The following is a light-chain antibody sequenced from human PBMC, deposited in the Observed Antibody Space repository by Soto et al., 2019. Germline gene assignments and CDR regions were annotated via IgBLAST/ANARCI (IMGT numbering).Light chain of an antibody. V-gene: IGKV2-28*01. CDR3: MQDLKAPSM. CDR1: QSVLKRNGHNY. J-gene: IGKJ1*01. Sequence: DIVITQSPVSLPFTPSDPASISCRASQSVLKRNGHNYVPWYLQKPGQSPKLFIYRGFNRATGVPDRFSGSGSGTDFTLSISSLQAEDVAVYYCMQDLKAPSMFGQGTKVDI. CDR2: RGF.